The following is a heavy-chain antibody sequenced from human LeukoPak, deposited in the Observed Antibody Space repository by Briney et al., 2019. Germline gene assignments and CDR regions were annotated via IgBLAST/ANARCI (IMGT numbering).Heavy chain of an antibody. D-gene: IGHD4-17*01. CDR3: ARGPTYGDYPYYFDY. V-gene: IGHV4-31*03. CDR2: IYYSGST. J-gene: IGHJ4*02. Sequence: PSETLSLTCTVSGGSISSGGYYWSWIRQHPGKGLEWIGYIYYSGSTYYNPSLKSRVTISVDTSKNQFSLKLSSVTAADTAVYYCARGPTYGDYPYYFDYWGQGTLVTVSS. CDR1: GGSISSGGYY.